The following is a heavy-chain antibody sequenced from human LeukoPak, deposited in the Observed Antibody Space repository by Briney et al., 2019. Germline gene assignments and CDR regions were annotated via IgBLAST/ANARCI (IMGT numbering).Heavy chain of an antibody. J-gene: IGHJ4*02. CDR1: GGSFSGYY. D-gene: IGHD2-2*02. CDR3: ARRRGYCSSTSCYNAPLGY. Sequence: PSETLSLTCAVYGGSFSGYYWSWIRQPPGKGLEWIGEINHSGSTNYNPSLKSRVTISVDTSKNQFSLKLSSVTAADTAVYYCARRRGYCSSTSCYNAPLGYWGQGTLVTVSS. V-gene: IGHV4-34*01. CDR2: INHSGST.